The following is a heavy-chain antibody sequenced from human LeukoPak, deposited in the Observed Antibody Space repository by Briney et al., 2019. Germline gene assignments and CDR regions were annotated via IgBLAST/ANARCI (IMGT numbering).Heavy chain of an antibody. J-gene: IGHJ4*02. V-gene: IGHV4-59*01. CDR3: ARQSISGSSLSYFDY. Sequence: SETLSLTCTVSGDSISSYYWSWIRQPPGKGLEWIGNIYDSGSTNYNPSLKSRVTISVDTSKNQCSLKLSSVTAADTAVYYCARQSISGSSLSYFDYWGQGTLVNVSS. CDR1: GDSISSYY. CDR2: IYDSGST. D-gene: IGHD3-22*01.